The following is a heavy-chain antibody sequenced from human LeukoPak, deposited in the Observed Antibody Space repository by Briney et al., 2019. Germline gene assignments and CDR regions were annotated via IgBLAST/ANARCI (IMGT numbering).Heavy chain of an antibody. CDR3: ARVRFDYYDSSGSFDY. V-gene: IGHV4-4*07. Sequence: PSETLSLTCTVSGGSISSYYWSWIRQPAGKGLEWIGRIYTSGGTNYNPSLKSRVTMSVDTSKNQFSLKLSSVTAADTAVYYCARVRFDYYDSSGSFDYWGQGTLVTVSS. CDR1: GGSISSYY. CDR2: IYTSGGT. J-gene: IGHJ4*02. D-gene: IGHD3-22*01.